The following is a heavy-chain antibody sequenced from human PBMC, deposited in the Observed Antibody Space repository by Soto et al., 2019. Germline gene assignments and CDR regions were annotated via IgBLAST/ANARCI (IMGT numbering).Heavy chain of an antibody. V-gene: IGHV4-59*01. CDR2: IYYSGST. Sequence: SETLSLTCTVYGGSISSYYWSWIRQPPGKGLEWIGYIYYSGSTNYNPSLKRRVTISVDTSKNQFSLKLSSVSAADTAVYYCARGSVRYYIWGQGTLVTVCS. CDR1: GGSISSYY. D-gene: IGHD1-26*01. CDR3: ARGSVRYYI. J-gene: IGHJ4*02.